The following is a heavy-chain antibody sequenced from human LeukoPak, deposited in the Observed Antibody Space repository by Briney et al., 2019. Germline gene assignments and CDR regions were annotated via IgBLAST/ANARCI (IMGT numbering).Heavy chain of an antibody. J-gene: IGHJ6*03. Sequence: PGGSLRLSCAASGFTFSSYSMNWVRQAPGKGLEWVSYISSSGSTIYYADSVKGRFTISRDNAKNSLYLQMNSLRAEDTAVYYCARVIWYSSSSGYYYYYYYMDVWGKGTTVTVSS. CDR1: GFTFSSYS. V-gene: IGHV3-48*04. CDR2: ISSSGSTI. CDR3: ARVIWYSSSSGYYYYYYYMDV. D-gene: IGHD6-6*01.